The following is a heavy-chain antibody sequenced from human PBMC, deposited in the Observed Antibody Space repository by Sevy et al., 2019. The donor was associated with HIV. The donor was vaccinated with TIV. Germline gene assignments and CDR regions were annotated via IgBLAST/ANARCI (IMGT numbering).Heavy chain of an antibody. D-gene: IGHD3-9*01. CDR2: IHPADSDT. CDR1: GYTFTNYW. Sequence: GESLKISCKISGYTFTNYWIAWVRLMPGRGLEWMGVIHPADSDTRYSPSFQGHVTISADQSSSTTYLQWSSLEASDRAMYYCTRHRPFTGVILTGYLDYWGQGTLVTVSS. CDR3: TRHRPFTGVILTGYLDY. J-gene: IGHJ4*02. V-gene: IGHV5-51*01.